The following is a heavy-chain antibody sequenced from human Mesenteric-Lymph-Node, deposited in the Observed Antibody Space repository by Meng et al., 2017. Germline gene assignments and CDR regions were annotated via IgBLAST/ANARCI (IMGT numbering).Heavy chain of an antibody. CDR3: ARHKSSYGYAGWFDP. CDR1: GFTFSSYG. V-gene: IGHV3-33*01. CDR2: IWYDGSNK. Sequence: AGSLRLSCAASGFTFSSYGMHWLRQAPGKGLAWVAVIWYDGSNKYYADSVKGRFTISRDNSKNTLYLQMNSLRAEDTAVYYCARHKSSYGYAGWFDPWGQGTLVTVSS. D-gene: IGHD5-18*01. J-gene: IGHJ5*02.